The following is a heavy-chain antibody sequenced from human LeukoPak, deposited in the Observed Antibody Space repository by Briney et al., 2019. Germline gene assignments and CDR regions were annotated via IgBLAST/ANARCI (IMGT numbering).Heavy chain of an antibody. CDR3: ARGYDSSWPSLDC. J-gene: IGHJ4*02. CDR2: ISSSVSTI. V-gene: IGHV3-48*03. D-gene: IGHD6-13*01. CDR1: GFTFSSYE. Sequence: PGGSLRLSCVASGFTFSSYEMNWVRQAPGKGLEWGSYISSSVSTIYYADSVKGRFTITRDNAKNSLYLQMSSLRAEDTAVYYCARGYDSSWPSLDCWGQGTLVTVSS.